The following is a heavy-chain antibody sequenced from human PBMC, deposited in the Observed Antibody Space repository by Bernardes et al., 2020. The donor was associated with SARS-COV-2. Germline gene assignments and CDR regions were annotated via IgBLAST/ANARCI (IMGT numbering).Heavy chain of an antibody. Sequence: ASVKVSCKASGYTFTSYYMHWVRQAPGQGLEWMGIINPSGGSTRYAQKFQGRVTMTRDTSTSTVYMELSSLRSEDTAVYYCARETRGYYDSSGYYRTGYFDYWGQGTLVTVSS. CDR2: INPSGGST. CDR3: ARETRGYYDSSGYYRTGYFDY. D-gene: IGHD3-22*01. V-gene: IGHV1-46*01. CDR1: GYTFTSYY. J-gene: IGHJ4*02.